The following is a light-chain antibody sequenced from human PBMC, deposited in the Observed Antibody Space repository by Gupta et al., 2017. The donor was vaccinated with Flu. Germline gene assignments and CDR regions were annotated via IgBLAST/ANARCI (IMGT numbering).Light chain of an antibody. J-gene: IGLJ3*02. CDR1: SSDVGSYNL. V-gene: IGLV2-23*01. CDR3: CSYAGSSTPNWV. CDR2: EGS. Sequence: QSALTQPASVSGSPGQSLTISCTGTSSDVGSYNLVSWYHQHPGKAPKLMIYEGSKRPSGVSNRFSGSKSGNTASLTISGLQAEDEADYYCCSYAGSSTPNWVFGGGTKLTVL.